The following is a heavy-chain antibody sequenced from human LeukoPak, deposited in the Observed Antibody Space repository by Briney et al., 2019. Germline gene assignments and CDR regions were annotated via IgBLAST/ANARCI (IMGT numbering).Heavy chain of an antibody. V-gene: IGHV1-46*01. J-gene: IGHJ4*02. Sequence: ASVKVSCKASGYTFTSYYMHWVRQAPGQGLEWMGIINPSGGSTSYAQKFQRRVTMTRDMSTRTVYMELSSLGSEDTAVYYCARDLEEGVRGVTDYWGQGTLVTVYS. CDR1: GYTFTSYY. CDR2: INPSGGST. CDR3: ARDLEEGVRGVTDY. D-gene: IGHD3-10*01.